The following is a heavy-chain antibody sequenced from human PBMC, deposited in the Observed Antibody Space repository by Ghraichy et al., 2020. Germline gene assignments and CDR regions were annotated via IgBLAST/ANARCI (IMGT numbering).Heavy chain of an antibody. CDR2: IFYSGYT. Sequence: SETLSLTCTVSGGSISSNYWSWIRQPPGKGLEWIGHIFYSGYTNCNPSLKSRVTISVDTSKNQFSLRVSSVTAADTAVYYCARQVSGYSCGWYYFDFCCKETLVAVSP. V-gene: IGHV4-59*08. J-gene: IGHJ4*02. D-gene: IGHD6-19*01. CDR3: ARQVSGYSCGWYYFDF. CDR1: GGSISSNY.